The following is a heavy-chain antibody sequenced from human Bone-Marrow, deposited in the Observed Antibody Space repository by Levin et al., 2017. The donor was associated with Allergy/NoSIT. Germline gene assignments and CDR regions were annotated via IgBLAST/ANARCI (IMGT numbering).Heavy chain of an antibody. Sequence: AASVKVSCKASGGTFSSYSFNWVRQAPGQGLEWMGGIIPIFRTANYAQKFQGRVTITADESTSTVYIELSSLRSEDTAIYFCNHGGDHASYYYYGMDVWGQGTTVTVSS. CDR1: GGTFSSYS. J-gene: IGHJ6*02. V-gene: IGHV1-69*13. CDR2: IIPIFRTA. CDR3: NHGGDHASYYYYGMDV. D-gene: IGHD2-8*01.